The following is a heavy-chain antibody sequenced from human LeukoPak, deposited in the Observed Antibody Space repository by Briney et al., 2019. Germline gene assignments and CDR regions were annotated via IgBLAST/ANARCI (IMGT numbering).Heavy chain of an antibody. Sequence: SETLSLTCAVYGGSFSYYYWSWIRQPPGKGLEWIGEINHSGSTNYNPSLKSRVTISVDTSKNQFSLKVSSVTAADTAVYYCARDPLTLYNYYMDVWGKGTTVTVSS. D-gene: IGHD2-2*02. V-gene: IGHV4-34*01. CDR2: INHSGST. CDR3: ARDPLTLYNYYMDV. CDR1: GGSFSYYY. J-gene: IGHJ6*03.